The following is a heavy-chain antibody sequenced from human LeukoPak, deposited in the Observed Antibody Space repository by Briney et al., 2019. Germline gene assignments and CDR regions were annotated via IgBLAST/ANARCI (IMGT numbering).Heavy chain of an antibody. D-gene: IGHD6-13*01. CDR1: GYTFTSYA. CDR3: ARGPRAAADDY. CDR2: INAGNGNT. J-gene: IGHJ4*02. V-gene: IGHV1-3*01. Sequence: GASVKVSCKASGYTFTSYAMHWVRQAPGQRLEWMGWINAGNGNTKYSQKFQGRVTITRDTSATTAYMELSSLTSEDTAVYYCARGPRAAADDYWGQGTLVIVSS.